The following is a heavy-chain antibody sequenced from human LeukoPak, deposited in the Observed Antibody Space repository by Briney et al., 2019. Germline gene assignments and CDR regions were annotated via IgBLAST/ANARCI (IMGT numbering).Heavy chain of an antibody. V-gene: IGHV3-23*01. CDR1: GFSFSNHG. D-gene: IGHD7-27*01. J-gene: IGHJ4*02. CDR2: ISPRGGGT. CDR3: ARDLAWGGFDY. Sequence: PGGTLRLSCAASGFSFSNHGMNWVRQAPGKGLEWLSGISPRGGGTYYADSVKGRSTISRDDSKRTLSLQMNSLRVEDTAVYYCARDLAWGGFDYWGQGTLVSVSS.